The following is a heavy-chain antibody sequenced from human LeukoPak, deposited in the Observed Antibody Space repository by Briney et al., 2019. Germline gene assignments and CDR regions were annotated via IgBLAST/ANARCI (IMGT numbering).Heavy chain of an antibody. CDR1: GYTFTSYG. CDR2: ISSYNGNT. V-gene: IGHV1-18*01. D-gene: IGHD6-19*01. J-gene: IGHJ4*02. CDR3: ARVFPSSGWYNLYY. Sequence: ASVKVSCKASGYTFTSYGITWVRQAPGQGLEWMGWISSYNGNTNYARKVQGRVTMTTDTSTSTAYMELRSLRSDDTAVYYCARVFPSSGWYNLYYWGLGTLVTVSA.